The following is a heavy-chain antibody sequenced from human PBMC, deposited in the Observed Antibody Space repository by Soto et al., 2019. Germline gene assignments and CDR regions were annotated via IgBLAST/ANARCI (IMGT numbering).Heavy chain of an antibody. CDR1: GNTFTNFG. CDR2: LSPYTDDP. V-gene: IGHV1-18*01. Sequence: QGQLVQSGVEVKKPGASVRVSCSASGNTFTNFGVTWVRQAPGQGLEWMGWLSPYTDDPSYAQKFQGRVTMTMDTSTNTAYLELRSLTFGDTAVYYCARVIPGPEAWFHPWGQGTLVTVSS. D-gene: IGHD2-21*01. J-gene: IGHJ5*02. CDR3: ARVIPGPEAWFHP.